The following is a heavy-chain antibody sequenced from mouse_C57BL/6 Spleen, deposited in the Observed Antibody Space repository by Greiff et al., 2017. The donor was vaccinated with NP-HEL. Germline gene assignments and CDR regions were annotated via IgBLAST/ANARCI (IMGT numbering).Heavy chain of an antibody. J-gene: IGHJ2*01. V-gene: IGHV1-64*01. CDR3: ARDRIYGNYDYFDY. Sequence: VQLQQSGAELVKPGASVKLSCKASGYTFTSYWMHWVKQRPGQGLAWIGMIHPNSGSTNYNEKFKRKAKLTVDKSSSTSYLQLSSLTSEDSAVYSCARDRIYGNYDYFDYWGQGTTLTVSS. CDR2: IHPNSGST. D-gene: IGHD2-1*01. CDR1: GYTFTSYW.